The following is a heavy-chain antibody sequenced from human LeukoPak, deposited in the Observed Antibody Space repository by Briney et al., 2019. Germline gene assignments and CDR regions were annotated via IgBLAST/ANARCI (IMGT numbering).Heavy chain of an antibody. J-gene: IGHJ4*02. CDR2: INTDESGT. V-gene: IGHV3-74*01. Sequence: GGSLRLSCAASGFTFSRYWMHWVRQAPGKGLVWVSRINTDESGTTYADSVKGRFTISRDNAKNSLYLQMNSLRAEDTAVYYCARDVDCSGGSCYSESFDYWGQGTLVTVSS. CDR3: ARDVDCSGGSCYSESFDY. D-gene: IGHD2-15*01. CDR1: GFTFSRYW.